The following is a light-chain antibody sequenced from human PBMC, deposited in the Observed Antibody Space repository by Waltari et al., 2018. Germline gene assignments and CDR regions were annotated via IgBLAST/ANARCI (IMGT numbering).Light chain of an antibody. J-gene: IGKJ4*01. Sequence: EIVMTQSPATLSVSPGERATLSCRASQSVSSNLAWYQQKPGQAPRLLFYGASTRATGIPARFSGSGSGTEFTLTISRLQSEDFAVYYCQQYNNWPPVTFGGGTKVEIK. CDR3: QQYNNWPPVT. CDR2: GAS. CDR1: QSVSSN. V-gene: IGKV3-15*01.